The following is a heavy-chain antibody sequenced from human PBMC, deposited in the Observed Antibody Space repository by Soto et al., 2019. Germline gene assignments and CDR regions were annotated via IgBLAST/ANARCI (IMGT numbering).Heavy chain of an antibody. D-gene: IGHD4-17*01. CDR2: IKEDGSEK. CDR3: ARPPGAETSY. Sequence: EVQLVESGGGLVQPGGSLRLSCVVSGFSLRSYWMSWVRQAPGKGLEWVANIKEDGSEKYYVDSVKVRFTISRDNAKNSMYLQMNSLRDEDTAVYYCARPPGAETSYWGQGTLVTVSS. V-gene: IGHV3-7*01. CDR1: GFSLRSYW. J-gene: IGHJ4*02.